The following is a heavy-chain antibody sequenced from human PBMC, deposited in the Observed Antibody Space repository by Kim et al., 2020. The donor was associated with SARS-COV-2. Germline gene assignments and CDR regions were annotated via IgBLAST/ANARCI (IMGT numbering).Heavy chain of an antibody. CDR1: GVTVSSNY. Sequence: GGSLRLSCAASGVTVSSNYMSWVRQAPGKGLEWVSVIYSGCSTYYADSVKGRFTISRDNSKNTLYLQMNSLRAEDTAVYYCARDLDYYGMDVWGQGTTVTVSS. V-gene: IGHV3-53*01. CDR2: IYSGCST. J-gene: IGHJ6*02. CDR3: ARDLDYYGMDV.